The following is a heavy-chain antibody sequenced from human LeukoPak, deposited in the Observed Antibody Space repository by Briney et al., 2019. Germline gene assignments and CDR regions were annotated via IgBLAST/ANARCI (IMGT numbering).Heavy chain of an antibody. CDR2: IIPIFGTA. V-gene: IGHV1-69*13. CDR3: ARSGYCSSTSCFHYYYYGMDV. CDR1: GYTFTSYA. Sequence: SVKVSCKASGYTFTSYAISWVRQAPGQGLEWMGGIIPIFGTANYAQKFQGRVTITADESTSTAYMELSSLRSEDTAVCYCARSGYCSSTSCFHYYYYGMDVWGQGTTVTVSS. D-gene: IGHD2-2*03. J-gene: IGHJ6*02.